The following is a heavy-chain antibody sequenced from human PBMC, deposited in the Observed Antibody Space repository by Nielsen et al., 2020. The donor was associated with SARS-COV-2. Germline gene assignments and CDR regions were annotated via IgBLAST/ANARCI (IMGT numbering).Heavy chain of an antibody. V-gene: IGHV3-7*05. J-gene: IGHJ4*02. CDR2: VKQDGSEK. CDR3: ATESSSPAPNDH. CDR1: GLSFSDYW. D-gene: IGHD3-22*01. Sequence: GESLKISCAASGLSFSDYWMSWVRQVPGKGLEWGANVKQDGSEKYYVDSVKGRFTISRDNAKNSLYLQMNSLTVEDTAVYYCATESSSPAPNDHWGQGTLVTVSS.